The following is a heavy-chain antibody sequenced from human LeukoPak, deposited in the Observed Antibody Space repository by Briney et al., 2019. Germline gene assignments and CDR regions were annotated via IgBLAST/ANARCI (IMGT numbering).Heavy chain of an antibody. CDR1: GFNFSTYS. D-gene: IGHD3-3*01. Sequence: GGSLRLSCAASGFNFSTYSIHWVRQAPGKGLEWVAVISHDGINKYYADSVKGRFTISRDNSKKTLYLQMNSLRAEDTAAYYCARVNGAALRFLEWLGHFDYWGQGTLVTVSS. J-gene: IGHJ4*02. V-gene: IGHV3-30*19. CDR2: ISHDGINK. CDR3: ARVNGAALRFLEWLGHFDY.